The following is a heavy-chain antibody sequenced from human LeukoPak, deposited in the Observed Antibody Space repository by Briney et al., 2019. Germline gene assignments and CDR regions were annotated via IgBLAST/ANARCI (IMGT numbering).Heavy chain of an antibody. CDR1: GYTFTGYY. J-gene: IGHJ5*02. Sequence: ASVKVSCKASGYTFTGYYIHWVRQAPGQGLECVGWINPNSGGTNYAQKSQGRVTMTRDTSISTAYTELSRLRSDDTAVYYCARGGSGSYFSWLDPWGQGTLVTVSS. CDR2: INPNSGGT. V-gene: IGHV1-2*02. CDR3: ARGGSGSYFSWLDP. D-gene: IGHD3-10*01.